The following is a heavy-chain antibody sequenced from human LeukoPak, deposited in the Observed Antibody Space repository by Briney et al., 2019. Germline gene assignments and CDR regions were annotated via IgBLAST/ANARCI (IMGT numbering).Heavy chain of an antibody. CDR2: IYSAGST. CDR1: GFDVNTNY. D-gene: IGHD3-10*01. CDR3: AREKWFGVMDV. J-gene: IGHJ6*03. Sequence: GGSQRLSCAASGFDVNTNYMTWVRQAPGKGLEWVSVIYSAGSTYYADSVKGRFTISRDNSKNTLYLQMNSLRADDTAVYYCAREKWFGVMDVWGKGTTVTISS. V-gene: IGHV3-53*01.